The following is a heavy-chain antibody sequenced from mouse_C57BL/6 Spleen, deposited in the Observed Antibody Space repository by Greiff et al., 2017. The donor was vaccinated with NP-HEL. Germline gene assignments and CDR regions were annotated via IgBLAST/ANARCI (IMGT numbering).Heavy chain of an antibody. V-gene: IGHV1-80*01. CDR1: GYAFSSYW. Sequence: SGAELVKPGASVKISCKASGYAFSSYWMNWVKQRPGKGLEWIGQIYPGDGDTNYNGKFKGKATLTADKSSSTAYMQLSSLTSEDSAVYFCARWGDGYFYFDYWGQGTTLTVSS. CDR2: IYPGDGDT. D-gene: IGHD2-3*01. J-gene: IGHJ2*01. CDR3: ARWGDGYFYFDY.